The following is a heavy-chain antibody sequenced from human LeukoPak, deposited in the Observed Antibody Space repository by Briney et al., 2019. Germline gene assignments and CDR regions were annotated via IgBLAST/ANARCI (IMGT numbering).Heavy chain of an antibody. D-gene: IGHD3-22*01. J-gene: IGHJ4*02. V-gene: IGHV3-11*01. CDR1: GLTFRDYY. CDR2: IISSGSII. Sequence: GGSLRLSCAASGLTFRDYYMSWIRQAPGKGLEWVSYIISSGSIIYYADSVKGRFTVSRDNAKSSLFLQMNSLRAEDTAVYYCASTKYDSSGYYYVPSFDYWGQGTLVTVSS. CDR3: ASTKYDSSGYYYVPSFDY.